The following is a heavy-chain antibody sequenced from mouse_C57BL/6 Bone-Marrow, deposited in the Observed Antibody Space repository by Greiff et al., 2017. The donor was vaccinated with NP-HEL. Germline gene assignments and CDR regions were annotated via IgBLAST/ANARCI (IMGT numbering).Heavy chain of an antibody. V-gene: IGHV2-2*01. D-gene: IGHD2-3*01. Sequence: VKLQESGPGLVQPSQSLSITCTVSGFSLTSYGVHWVRQSPGKGLEWLGVIWSGGSTDYNAAFISRLSISKDNSKSQVFFKMNSLQADDTAIYYCARKDGYYAMDYWGQGTSVTVSS. CDR2: IWSGGST. CDR1: GFSLTSYG. J-gene: IGHJ4*01. CDR3: ARKDGYYAMDY.